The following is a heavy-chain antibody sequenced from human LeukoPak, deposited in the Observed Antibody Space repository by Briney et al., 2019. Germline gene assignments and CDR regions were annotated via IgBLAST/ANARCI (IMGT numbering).Heavy chain of an antibody. CDR1: GYSISSGYY. CDR3: ARGLDGGELPHYFDY. CDR2: IYHSGST. D-gene: IGHD1-7*01. J-gene: IGHJ4*02. Sequence: SETLSLTCAVSGYSISSGYYWGWIRQPPGKGLEWIGSIYHSGSTYYSPSLKSRVTISVDTSKNQFSLKLSSVTAADTAVYHCARGLDGGELPHYFDYWGQGTLVTVSS. V-gene: IGHV4-38-2*01.